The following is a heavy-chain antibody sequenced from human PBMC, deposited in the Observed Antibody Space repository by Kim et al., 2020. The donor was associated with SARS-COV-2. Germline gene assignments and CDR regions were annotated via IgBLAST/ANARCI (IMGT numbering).Heavy chain of an antibody. Sequence: GGSLRLSCAVSGFTFSIFGMHWVRQTPGKGLELVAFISGDSSKKYYSDSVKGRFTISRDNSKNTLYLQLNALRAEDTAVYYCAKDSGYYGSGSFYSPFYYFDSWGQGALVTVSS. CDR1: GFTFSIFG. D-gene: IGHD3-10*01. CDR3: AKDSGYYGSGSFYSPFYYFDS. J-gene: IGHJ4*02. CDR2: ISGDSSKK. V-gene: IGHV3-30*18.